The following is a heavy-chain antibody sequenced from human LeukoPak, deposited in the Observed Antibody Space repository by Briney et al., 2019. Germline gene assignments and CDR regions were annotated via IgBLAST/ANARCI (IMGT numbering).Heavy chain of an antibody. J-gene: IGHJ5*02. CDR3: ARDRGYYDSSGSLGWFDP. V-gene: IGHV4-61*01. CDR2: IYYSGST. D-gene: IGHD3-22*01. Sequence: SETLSLTCTVSGGSISSSSYYWGWIRQPPGKGLEWIGYIYYSGSTNYNPSLKSRVTISVDTSKNQFSLKLSSVTAADTAVYYCARDRGYYDSSGSLGWFDPWGQGTLVTVSS. CDR1: GGSISSSSYY.